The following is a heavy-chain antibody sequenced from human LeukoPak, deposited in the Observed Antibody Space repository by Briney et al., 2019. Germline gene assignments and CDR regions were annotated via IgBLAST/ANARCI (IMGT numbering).Heavy chain of an antibody. J-gene: IGHJ4*02. V-gene: IGHV3-74*01. CDR3: AREGGSSGYDYYFDY. CDR1: GFTFSTYW. D-gene: IGHD5-12*01. Sequence: GGSLRLSCAASGFTFSTYWMHWVRQDPGKGLVWVSRIKTDGSSTTYADSVKGRFTTSRDNAKNSLYLQMNSLRAEDTAVYYCAREGGSSGYDYYFDYWGQGTLVTVSS. CDR2: IKTDGSST.